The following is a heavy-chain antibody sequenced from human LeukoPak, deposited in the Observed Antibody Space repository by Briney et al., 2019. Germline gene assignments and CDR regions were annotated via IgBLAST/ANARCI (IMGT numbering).Heavy chain of an antibody. Sequence: GGSLRLSCAASGFTFSKFGVHWVRQAPGKRLEWVAVISYDGSNKYYADSVKGRFTISRDNSKNTLYLQMNSLRAEDTAVHYCAKDNTPVLLWFGEKADYYGMDVWGQGTTVTVSS. V-gene: IGHV3-30*18. CDR2: ISYDGSNK. D-gene: IGHD3-10*01. J-gene: IGHJ6*02. CDR3: AKDNTPVLLWFGEKADYYGMDV. CDR1: GFTFSKFG.